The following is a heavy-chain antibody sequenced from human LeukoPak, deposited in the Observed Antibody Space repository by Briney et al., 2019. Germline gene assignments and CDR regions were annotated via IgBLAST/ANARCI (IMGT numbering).Heavy chain of an antibody. CDR1: GFTVNNKY. D-gene: IGHD3-22*01. V-gene: IGHV3-53*01. CDR3: ARGLFLSGYLDAFDI. Sequence: GGSLRLSCAASGFTVNNKYMTWVRQAPGKGLEWVSLIYNDGRTYYADSVKGRCTISRDNLKNVLYLQMNSLKVEDTALYYCARGLFLSGYLDAFDIWGQGTVVTVSS. CDR2: IYNDGRT. J-gene: IGHJ3*02.